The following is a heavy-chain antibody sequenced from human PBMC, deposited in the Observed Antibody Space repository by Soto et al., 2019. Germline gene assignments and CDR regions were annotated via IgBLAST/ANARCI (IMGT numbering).Heavy chain of an antibody. CDR2: ISGSGGST. J-gene: IGHJ6*02. CDR3: AKDPAVTAFIPNYYYGMDF. Sequence: GGSLRLSCAASGFTFSSYAMSWVRQAPGKGLEWVSAISGSGGSTYYADSVKGRFTISRDNSKNTLYLQMNSLRAEDTAVYYWAKDPAVTAFIPNYYYGMDFWGQGTTVTVSS. CDR1: GFTFSSYA. V-gene: IGHV3-23*01. D-gene: IGHD2-21*02.